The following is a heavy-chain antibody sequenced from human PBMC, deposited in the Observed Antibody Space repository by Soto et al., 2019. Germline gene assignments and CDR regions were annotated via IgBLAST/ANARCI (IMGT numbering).Heavy chain of an antibody. Sequence: ASVKVSCRASGYSFATYGFSWVRQAPGQGLECVGWISAHNGDTHYSQKFQGRVTLTTDTSTNTGYMELRSLTSDDTAVYFCATEPIYYNDGSGYYPLGHWGQGTLVTVSS. D-gene: IGHD3-22*01. CDR1: GYSFATYG. J-gene: IGHJ4*02. CDR2: ISAHNGDT. CDR3: ATEPIYYNDGSGYYPLGH. V-gene: IGHV1-18*04.